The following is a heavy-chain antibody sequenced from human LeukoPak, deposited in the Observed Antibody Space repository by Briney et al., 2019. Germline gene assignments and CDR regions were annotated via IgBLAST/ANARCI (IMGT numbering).Heavy chain of an antibody. V-gene: IGHV2-70*17. J-gene: IGHJ4*02. CDR1: AFSLSTPEMC. CDR3: ARMTPDSPSFDY. D-gene: IGHD2-15*01. CDR2: IDWDDDT. Sequence: SGPALVKPTQTLTLTCTFSAFSLSTPEMCVTWIRQPPGKALEWLARIDWDDDTFYRPSLRTRLPISQDPPQNQVVLRMTNMDPVDTGTYYCARMTPDSPSFDYWGQGALITVSS.